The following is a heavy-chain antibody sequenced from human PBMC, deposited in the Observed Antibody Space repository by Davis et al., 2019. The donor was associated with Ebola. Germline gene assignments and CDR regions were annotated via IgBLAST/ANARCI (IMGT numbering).Heavy chain of an antibody. J-gene: IGHJ4*02. Sequence: SLKISCAASGFTFDDYAMHWVRQAPGKGLEWVSGISWNSGSIGYADSVKGRFTISRDNAKNSLYLQMNSLRAEDTALYYCAKGWSSSWTLFDYWGQGTLVTVSS. D-gene: IGHD6-13*01. V-gene: IGHV3-9*01. CDR1: GFTFDDYA. CDR2: ISWNSGSI. CDR3: AKGWSSSWTLFDY.